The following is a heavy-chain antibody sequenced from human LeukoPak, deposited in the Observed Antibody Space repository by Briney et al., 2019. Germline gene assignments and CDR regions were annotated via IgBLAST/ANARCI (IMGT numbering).Heavy chain of an antibody. V-gene: IGHV4-59*01. CDR3: AIITLFGVPAAIRSFDP. Sequence: SETLSLTCTVSGGSISSYYWSWIRQPPGKGLEWIGYIYYSGSTNYNPSLKSRVTISVDTSKNQFSLKLSSVTAADTAVYYCAIITLFGVPAAIRSFDPWGQGTLVTVSS. J-gene: IGHJ5*02. D-gene: IGHD2-2*01. CDR2: IYYSGST. CDR1: GGSISSYY.